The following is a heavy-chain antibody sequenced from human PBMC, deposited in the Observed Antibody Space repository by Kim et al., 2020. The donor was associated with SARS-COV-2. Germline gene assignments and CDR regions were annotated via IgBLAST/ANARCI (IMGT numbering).Heavy chain of an antibody. CDR3: AHTTLLHLDY. V-gene: IGHV2-5*01. Sequence: DKRYSPSLKSRLTITKDTSKNQVVLTMTNMDPVDTATYYCAHTTLLHLDYWGQGTLVTVSS. J-gene: IGHJ4*02. CDR2: DK. D-gene: IGHD3-22*01.